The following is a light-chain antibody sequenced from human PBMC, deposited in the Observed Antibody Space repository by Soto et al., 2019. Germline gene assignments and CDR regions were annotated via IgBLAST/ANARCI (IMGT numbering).Light chain of an antibody. J-gene: IGKJ2*01. CDR3: QQSDSYSYT. V-gene: IGKV1-39*01. CDR2: AAS. Sequence: DIQMTQSPSSLSVSVGDRVTITCRASQSITNYLNWYHQKPGKAPKPLVYAASSLQSGVPSRFSGNGSGTDFTLTISSLQPEDFATYYCQQSDSYSYTFGQGTKLEIK. CDR1: QSITNY.